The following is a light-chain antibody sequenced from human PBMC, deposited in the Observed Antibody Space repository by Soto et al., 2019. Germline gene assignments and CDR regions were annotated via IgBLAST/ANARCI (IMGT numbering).Light chain of an antibody. CDR2: SAS. J-gene: IGKJ1*01. CDR1: QGISSY. V-gene: IGKV1-27*01. CDR3: QQYNNWPKT. Sequence: DIQLTQSPSSLSGSVRDRVTITFRVSQGISSYLNWYRQKPGKVPKLLIYSASNLQSGVPSRFSGSGSGTDFTLTISSLQSEDFAVYYCQQYNNWPKTFGQGTKVDIK.